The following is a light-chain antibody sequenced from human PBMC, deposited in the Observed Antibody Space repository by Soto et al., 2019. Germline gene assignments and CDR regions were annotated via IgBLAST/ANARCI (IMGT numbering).Light chain of an antibody. J-gene: IGKJ2*01. Sequence: DIQMTQSPSSLSASVGDRVTITCRASQAISNYLAWYQQRPGKVPKLLFYAASTLQSGVPSRFSGSGSGTDFALTISSLQPEDVATYYCQKHNSAPYTFGQGTRLEIK. V-gene: IGKV1-27*01. CDR1: QAISNY. CDR2: AAS. CDR3: QKHNSAPYT.